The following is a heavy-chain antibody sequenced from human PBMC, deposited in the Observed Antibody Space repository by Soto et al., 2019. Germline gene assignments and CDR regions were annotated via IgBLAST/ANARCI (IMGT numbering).Heavy chain of an antibody. CDR3: AKDLDSTYDILTGYYYDRAGFDY. Sequence: GGSLRLSCAASGFTFSIYAMSWVRQAPGKGLEWVSGISASGGTTYYADSVKGRFTISRDNSRNMLYLQMNSLRAEDTAVYYCAKDLDSTYDILTGYYYDRAGFDYWGQGTLVTVSS. CDR1: GFTFSIYA. J-gene: IGHJ4*02. V-gene: IGHV3-23*01. CDR2: ISASGGTT. D-gene: IGHD3-9*01.